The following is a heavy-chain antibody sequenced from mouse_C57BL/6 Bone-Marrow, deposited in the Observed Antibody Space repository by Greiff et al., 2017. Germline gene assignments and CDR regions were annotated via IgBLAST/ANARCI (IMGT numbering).Heavy chain of an antibody. CDR3: ARSYWDFDV. CDR2: IWSDGST. J-gene: IGHJ1*03. Sequence: VQLQQSGPGLVQPSQSLSITCTVSGFSLTSYGVHWVRQSPGKGLEWLGVIWSDGSTDYNAAFISRLIISKDDTKGQVFFRMISLQAADTAIYYCARSYWDFDVWGTGTTVTVSS. V-gene: IGHV2-2*01. CDR1: GFSLTSYG.